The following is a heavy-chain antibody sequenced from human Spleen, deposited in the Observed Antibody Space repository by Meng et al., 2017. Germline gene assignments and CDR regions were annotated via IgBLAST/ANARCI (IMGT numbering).Heavy chain of an antibody. CDR3: ARTVGVYSYYGMDV. J-gene: IGHJ6*02. V-gene: IGHV3-48*03. CDR1: GFTFSSYE. Sequence: GESLKISCAASGFTFSSYEMNWVRQAPGKGLEWVSYISSSGYTIYYADSVKGRFTISRDNAKNSLYLQMNSLRAEDTAVYYCARTVGVYSYYGMDVWGQGTTVTVSS. CDR2: ISSSGYTI. D-gene: IGHD2-15*01.